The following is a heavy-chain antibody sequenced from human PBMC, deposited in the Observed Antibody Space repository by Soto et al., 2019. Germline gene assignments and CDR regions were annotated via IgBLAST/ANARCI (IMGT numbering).Heavy chain of an antibody. CDR2: IWYDGSNK. J-gene: IGHJ4*02. D-gene: IGHD2-15*01. V-gene: IGHV3-33*01. CDR3: ARDSCSGGSCYFDY. CDR1: GFTFSSYG. Sequence: ESGGGVVQPGRSLRLSCAASGFTFSSYGMHWVRQAPGKGLEWVAVIWYDGSNKYYADSVKGRFTISRDNSKNTLYLQMNSLRAEDTAVYYCARDSCSGGSCYFDYWGQGTLVTVSS.